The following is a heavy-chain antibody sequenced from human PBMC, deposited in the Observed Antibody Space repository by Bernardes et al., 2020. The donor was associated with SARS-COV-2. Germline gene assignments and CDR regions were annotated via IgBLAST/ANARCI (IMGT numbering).Heavy chain of an antibody. CDR1: GFTVSHYP. J-gene: IGHJ4*02. CDR2: ISGSAGST. V-gene: IGHV3-23*01. Sequence: GSLSLSGAASGFTVSHYPMSWVRTAPGKGLEWVSAISGSAGSTYYADSVKGRFTISRDNSKNTLYLQMSSLRAEDTAVYYCAKLGIVVVPAAAVLFDYWGQGTLVTVSS. CDR3: AKLGIVVVPAAAVLFDY. D-gene: IGHD2-2*01.